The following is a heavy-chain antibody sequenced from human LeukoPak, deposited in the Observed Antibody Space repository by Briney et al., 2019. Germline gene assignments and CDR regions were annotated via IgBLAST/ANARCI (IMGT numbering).Heavy chain of an antibody. CDR2: IKKDGSEK. CDR3: ARHLSGITGYTYGRGIDY. CDR1: GFTFSSYW. J-gene: IGHJ4*02. V-gene: IGHV3-7*01. Sequence: GGSLRLSCAASGFTFSSYWMSWVRQAPGKGLEWVANIKKDGSEKYYVDSVKGRFTISRDNAKTSLYLQMNSLGAEDTAVYYCARHLSGITGYTYGRGIDYWGQGTLVTVSS. D-gene: IGHD5-18*01.